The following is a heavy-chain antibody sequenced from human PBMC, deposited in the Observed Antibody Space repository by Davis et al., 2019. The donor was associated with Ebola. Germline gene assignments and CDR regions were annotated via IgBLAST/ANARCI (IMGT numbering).Heavy chain of an antibody. J-gene: IGHJ6*02. CDR2: ISWNSGSI. CDR3: ARDSYGSGTLDV. Sequence: GGSLRLSCAASGFTFDDYAMHWVRQAPGKGLEWVSGISWNSGSIGYADSVKGRFTISRDNAKNSLYLQMNSLRAEDTALYYCARDSYGSGTLDVWGQGTTVTVSS. CDR1: GFTFDDYA. V-gene: IGHV3-9*01. D-gene: IGHD3-10*01.